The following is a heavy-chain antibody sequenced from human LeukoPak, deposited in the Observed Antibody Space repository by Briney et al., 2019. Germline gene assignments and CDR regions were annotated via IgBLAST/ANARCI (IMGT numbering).Heavy chain of an antibody. CDR3: ARELISGDWTWDI. V-gene: IGHV1-46*01. D-gene: IGHD2-21*02. CDR1: GYTFTSYS. J-gene: IGHJ3*02. Sequence: ASVKVSCKASGYTFTSYSLNWVRQDPGQGLEWMGTINPSGGTTNYAQKFQGRITMTRDTSTSTVYMELSSLRSEDTAVYYCARELISGDWTWDIWGQGTMVTVSS. CDR2: INPSGGTT.